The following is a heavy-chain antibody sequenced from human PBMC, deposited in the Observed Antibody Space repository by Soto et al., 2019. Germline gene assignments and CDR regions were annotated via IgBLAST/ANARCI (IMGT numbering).Heavy chain of an antibody. CDR2: IYYDDGST. V-gene: IGHV3-53*02. CDR1: GFTVSTNY. D-gene: IGHD6-13*01. CDR3: ASGQQVILRYYYGLDV. J-gene: IGHJ6*02. Sequence: EVQLVETGGGLIQPGGSLRLYCAVSGFTVSTNYMSWVRQAPGKGLEWVSVIYYDDGSTYYADSVKGRFSISRDSSRNTLYLQMNSLRAEDTAVYYCASGQQVILRYYYGLDVWGQGTTVTVSS.